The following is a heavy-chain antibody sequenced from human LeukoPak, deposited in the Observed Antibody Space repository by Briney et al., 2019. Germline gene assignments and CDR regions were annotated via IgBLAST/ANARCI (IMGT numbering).Heavy chain of an antibody. CDR2: IKQDGSEK. CDR3: ARVGKANRYDSSGYKPRPHRHLFTGIDY. Sequence: GGSLRLSCAASGFTFSSYWMSWVRQAPGKGLEWVANIKQDGSEKYYVDSVKGRFTISRDNAKNSLYLQMNSLRAEDTAVYYCARVGKANRYDSSGYKPRPHRHLFTGIDYWGQGTLVTVSS. D-gene: IGHD3-22*01. CDR1: GFTFSSYW. J-gene: IGHJ4*02. V-gene: IGHV3-7*01.